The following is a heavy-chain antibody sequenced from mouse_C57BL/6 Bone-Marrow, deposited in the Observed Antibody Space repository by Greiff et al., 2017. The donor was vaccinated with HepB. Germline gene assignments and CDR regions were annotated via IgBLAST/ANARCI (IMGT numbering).Heavy chain of an antibody. CDR3: SRDGGNYEAY. V-gene: IGHV5-17*01. D-gene: IGHD2-1*01. Sequence: EVQLQQSGGGLVKPGGSLKLSCAASGFTFSDYGMHWVRQAPEKGLEWVAYISSGSSTIYYADTVKGRFTISRDNAKNTLFLQMTSLRSEDTAMYYCSRDGGNYEAYWGQGTTLTVSS. CDR1: GFTFSDYG. J-gene: IGHJ2*01. CDR2: ISSGSSTI.